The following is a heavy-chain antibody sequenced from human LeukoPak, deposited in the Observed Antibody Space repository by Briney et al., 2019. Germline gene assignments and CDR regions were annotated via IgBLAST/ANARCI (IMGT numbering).Heavy chain of an antibody. Sequence: SETLSLTCTVSGGSVSSYYWSWIRQPPGKGLEWIGYIYYSGSTNYNPSLKSRVTISVDTSKNQFSLKLSSVTAADTAVYYCARGVSYYDSSGYYNEYFQHWGQGTLVTVSS. D-gene: IGHD3-22*01. J-gene: IGHJ1*01. CDR1: GGSVSSYY. V-gene: IGHV4-59*08. CDR2: IYYSGST. CDR3: ARGVSYYDSSGYYNEYFQH.